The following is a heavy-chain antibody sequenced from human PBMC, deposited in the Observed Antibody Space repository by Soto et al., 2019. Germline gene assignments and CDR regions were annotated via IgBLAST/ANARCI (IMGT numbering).Heavy chain of an antibody. V-gene: IGHV4-34*01. J-gene: IGHJ6*02. Sequence: SVTMSLTCGFVSAYSGDHYWGLIRKSPGKGLEWIGEVHPSGSTNYNPSLKSRVTISVDKSKNQFSLKLNSVTAADTAVYYCARENDFRSGPNGLDVWGQRTTVTVSS. CDR3: ARENDFRSGPNGLDV. D-gene: IGHD3-3*01. CDR1: SAYSGDHY. CDR2: VHPSGST.